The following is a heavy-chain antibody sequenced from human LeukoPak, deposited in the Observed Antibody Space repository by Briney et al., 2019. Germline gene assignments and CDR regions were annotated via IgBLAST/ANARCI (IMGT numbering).Heavy chain of an antibody. D-gene: IGHD6-13*01. CDR3: ARDIEAAGLFLDF. J-gene: IGHJ4*02. CDR2: MKYDGSEK. CDR1: GFTFRSYW. V-gene: IGHV3-7*01. Sequence: GGSLRLSCAASGFTFRSYWMSWVRQAPGKGLDWVANMKYDGSEKYYVDSVKGRFTISRDNAKNSLYLPMNRLRAEDTAVYCCARDIEAAGLFLDFRGQGTLVTVSS.